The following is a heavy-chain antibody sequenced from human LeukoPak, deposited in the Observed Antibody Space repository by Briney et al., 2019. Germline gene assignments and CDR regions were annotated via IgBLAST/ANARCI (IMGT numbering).Heavy chain of an antibody. J-gene: IGHJ6*03. Sequence: PGGSLRLSCAASGFTFSSYWMTWVRQAPGKGLEWVANIKQDGSEKFYVDSVKGRFTISRDNAKNSLYLQMNSLRAEDTAVYYCARSPRGDYYMDVWGKGTTVTISS. V-gene: IGHV3-7*01. CDR1: GFTFSSYW. D-gene: IGHD3-10*01. CDR3: ARSPRGDYYMDV. CDR2: IKQDGSEK.